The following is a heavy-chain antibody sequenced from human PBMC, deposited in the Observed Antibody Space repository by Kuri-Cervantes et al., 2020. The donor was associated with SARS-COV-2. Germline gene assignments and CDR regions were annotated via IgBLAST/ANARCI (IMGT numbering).Heavy chain of an antibody. Sequence: SETLSLTCTVSGYSISSGYYWGWIRQPPGKGLEWIGSIYHSGSTYYNPSLKSRVTIPVDTSKNQFSLKLSSVTAADTAAYYCAMTVHDFWSGEFDYWGQGTLVTVSS. CDR1: GYSISSGYY. CDR2: IYHSGST. CDR3: AMTVHDFWSGEFDY. J-gene: IGHJ4*02. V-gene: IGHV4-38-2*02. D-gene: IGHD3-3*01.